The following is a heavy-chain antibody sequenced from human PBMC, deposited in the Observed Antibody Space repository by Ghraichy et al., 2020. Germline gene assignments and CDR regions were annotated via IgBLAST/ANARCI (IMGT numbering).Heavy chain of an antibody. CDR3: ARGYSGDYFGGY. CDR2: ISSSGSYI. V-gene: IGHV3-21*01. CDR1: GFTFSSYG. D-gene: IGHD4-17*01. J-gene: IGHJ4*02. Sequence: GGSLRLSCAASGFTFSSYGMNWVRQAPGKGLEWVSSISSSGSYIYYADSVKGRFTISRDNAKNSLYLQMNSLRAEDTAVYYCARGYSGDYFGGYWGQGTLVTVSS.